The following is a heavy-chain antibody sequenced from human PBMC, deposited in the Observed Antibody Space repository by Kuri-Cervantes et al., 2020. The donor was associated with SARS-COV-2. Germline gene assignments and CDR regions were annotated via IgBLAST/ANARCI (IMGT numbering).Heavy chain of an antibody. CDR2: IYYSGST. Sequence: SCTVLGGPLSSSCYYWGWIRQPQGKGLEWIGSIYYSGSTYYNPSLKSRVTISGDTSKNQFSLKLSSVTAADTAVYYCAGNIVVVPAAIGNDAFDIWGQGTMVTVSS. J-gene: IGHJ3*02. CDR3: AGNIVVVPAAIGNDAFDI. V-gene: IGHV4-39*07. D-gene: IGHD2-2*01. CDR1: GGPLSSSCYY.